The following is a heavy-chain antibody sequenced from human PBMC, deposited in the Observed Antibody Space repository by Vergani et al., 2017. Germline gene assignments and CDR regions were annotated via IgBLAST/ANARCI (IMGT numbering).Heavy chain of an antibody. CDR1: GGSISSYY. J-gene: IGHJ6*03. D-gene: IGHD2-2*01. Sequence: QVQLQESGAGLVKPSETLSLTCTVSGGSISSYYWSWIRQPPGKGLEWIGYIYYSGSTNYNPSLKSRVTISIDTSKNQFSLKLSSVTAADTAVYYCGSSTQGYYYYYMDVWGKGTTVTVSS. V-gene: IGHV4-59*01. CDR3: GSSTQGYYYYYMDV. CDR2: IYYSGST.